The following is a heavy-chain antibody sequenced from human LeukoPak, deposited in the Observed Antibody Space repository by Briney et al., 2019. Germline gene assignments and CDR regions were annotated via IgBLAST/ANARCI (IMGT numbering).Heavy chain of an antibody. V-gene: IGHV3-11*04. CDR3: AKDRGDYFDTSSQSFDS. Sequence: PGGSLRLSCAASGFTFSDYYMSWIRQALGKGLEWVSYISSSGSTIYYADSVKGRFTVSRDNSQNTLYLQMSSLTTEDTAVYYCAKDRGDYFDTSSQSFDSWGQGTLVTVSS. J-gene: IGHJ4*02. D-gene: IGHD3-22*01. CDR2: ISSSGSTI. CDR1: GFTFSDYY.